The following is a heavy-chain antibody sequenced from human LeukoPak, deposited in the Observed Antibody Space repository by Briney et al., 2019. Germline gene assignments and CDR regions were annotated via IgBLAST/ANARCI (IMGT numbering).Heavy chain of an antibody. D-gene: IGHD2-15*01. CDR3: ARALEYCSGGSCYEGYFDY. V-gene: IGHV3-66*01. Sequence: AGGSVRLSCAASGFTVSSNYMSWVRQAPGKGLEWVSVIYSGGSTYYADSVKGRFTISRDNSKNTLYLQMNSLRAEDTAVYYCARALEYCSGGSCYEGYFDYWGQGTLVTVSS. J-gene: IGHJ4*02. CDR1: GFTVSSNY. CDR2: IYSGGST.